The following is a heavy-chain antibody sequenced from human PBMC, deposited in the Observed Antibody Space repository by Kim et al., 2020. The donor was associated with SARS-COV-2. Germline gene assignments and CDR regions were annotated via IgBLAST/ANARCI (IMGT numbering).Heavy chain of an antibody. D-gene: IGHD2-2*01. V-gene: IGHV4-39*01. J-gene: IGHJ4*02. CDR2: TYYSGST. CDR1: GGSISSSSYY. Sequence: SETLSLTCTVSGGSISSSSYYWGWIRQPPGKGLEWIGSTYYSGSTYYNPSLKSRVTISVDTSKNQFSLKLSSVTAADTAVYYCARFVRYCSSTSCYVFDYWGQGTLVTVSS. CDR3: ARFVRYCSSTSCYVFDY.